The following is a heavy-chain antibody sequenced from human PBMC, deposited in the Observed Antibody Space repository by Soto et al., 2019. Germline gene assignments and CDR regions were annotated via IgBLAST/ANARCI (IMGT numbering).Heavy chain of an antibody. V-gene: IGHV4-30-2*01. Sequence: SETLSLTCAVSGGSISSGGYSWSWIRQPPGKGLEWIGYIYHSGSTYYNPSLKSRVTISVDRSKNQFSLKLSSVTAADTAVYYYARESPGTMIVVSWGQGTLVTVSS. CDR2: IYHSGST. D-gene: IGHD3-22*01. CDR1: GGSISSGGYS. CDR3: ARESPGTMIVVS. J-gene: IGHJ4*02.